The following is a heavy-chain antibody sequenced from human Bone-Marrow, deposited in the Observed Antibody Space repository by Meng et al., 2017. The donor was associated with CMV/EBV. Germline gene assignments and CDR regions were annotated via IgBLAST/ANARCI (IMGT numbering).Heavy chain of an antibody. V-gene: IGHV3-15*01. CDR2: IKSKTDGGTT. CDR3: TTDLKRHCSRTTCYPRFDY. CDR1: KAW. Sequence: KAWMSWVRQAPGKGLEWVGRIKSKTDGGTTNYTAPLKGRFTISRDDSKNTVYLQMNSLKTEDTAVYYCTTDLKRHCSRTTCYPRFDYWGQGTVVTVSS. D-gene: IGHD2-2*01. J-gene: IGHJ4*02.